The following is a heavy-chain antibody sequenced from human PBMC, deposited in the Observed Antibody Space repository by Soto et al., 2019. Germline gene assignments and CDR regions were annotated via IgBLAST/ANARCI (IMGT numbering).Heavy chain of an antibody. CDR2: ISYDGSNK. D-gene: IGHD2-2*01. V-gene: IGHV3-30-3*01. CDR1: GFTFSSYA. Sequence: QVQLVESGGGVVQPGRSLRLSCAASGFTFSSYAMQWVRQAPGKGLEWVAVISYDGSNKYYADSVKGRFTISRDNSKDPLYLQMNSLRAEDTAVYYCARYTSLDYWGQGPLVTVSS. CDR3: ARYTSLDY. J-gene: IGHJ4*02.